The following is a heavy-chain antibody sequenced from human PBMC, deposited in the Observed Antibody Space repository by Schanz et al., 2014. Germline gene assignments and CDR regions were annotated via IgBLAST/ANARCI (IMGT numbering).Heavy chain of an antibody. D-gene: IGHD3-10*01. V-gene: IGHV3-53*01. J-gene: IGHJ6*02. Sequence: EMQLLESGGGLIQPGGSLRLSCAVSGFIVRSNYMTWVRQAPGKGLEWVSFVHPGGSTYYPDSVKGRFTISRDNSKSTLYLQMNSLRAEDTAVYYCAKDGPGGSGSYSADGGMDVWGQGTTVTVSS. CDR3: AKDGPGGSGSYSADGGMDV. CDR2: VHPGGST. CDR1: GFIVRSNY.